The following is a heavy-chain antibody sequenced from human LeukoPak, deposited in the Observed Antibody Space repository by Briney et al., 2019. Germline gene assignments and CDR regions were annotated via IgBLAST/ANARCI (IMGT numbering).Heavy chain of an antibody. CDR3: ATYRQVLLPFES. CDR2: IIPIFGTA. Sequence: PGASVKVSCKASGGTFSSYAISWVRQAPGQGLEWMGGIIPIFGTANYAQKFQGRVTMTRDTSISTAYMELSRLRSDDTAIYYCATYRQVLLPFESWGQGTLVTVSS. V-gene: IGHV1-69*05. J-gene: IGHJ4*02. CDR1: GGTFSSYA. D-gene: IGHD2-8*02.